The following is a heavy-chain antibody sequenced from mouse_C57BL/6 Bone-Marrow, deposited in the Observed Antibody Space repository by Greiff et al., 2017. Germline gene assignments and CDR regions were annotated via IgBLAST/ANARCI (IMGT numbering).Heavy chain of an antibody. CDR1: GYTFTSYW. CDR3: ARPYYSDYWYFYV. V-gene: IGHV1-55*01. J-gene: IGHJ1*03. Sequence: QVQLQQPGAELVKPGASVKMSCKASGYTFTSYWITWVKQWPGQGLEWIGDIYPGSGSTNYNEKFKSKATLTVVTSSSTAYMQLSSLTSEDSAVYYSARPYYSDYWYFYVWGTGTTVTVSS. CDR2: IYPGSGST. D-gene: IGHD2-12*01.